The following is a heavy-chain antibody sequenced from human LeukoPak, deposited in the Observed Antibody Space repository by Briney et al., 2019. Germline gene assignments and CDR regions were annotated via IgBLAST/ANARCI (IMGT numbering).Heavy chain of an antibody. CDR2: ISYRGNT. V-gene: IGHV4-39*01. Sequence: SETLSLTCTVSGDSISSGNYYWEWIRQPPGKGLEWIGSISYRGNTYYSSSLKSRVTISVDMCKNQFSLRLSSMTAADRAVYYCARGQLALYYYNGLDVWGQGTTVTVSS. CDR1: GDSISSGNYY. CDR3: ARGQLALYYYNGLDV. D-gene: IGHD1-1*01. J-gene: IGHJ6*02.